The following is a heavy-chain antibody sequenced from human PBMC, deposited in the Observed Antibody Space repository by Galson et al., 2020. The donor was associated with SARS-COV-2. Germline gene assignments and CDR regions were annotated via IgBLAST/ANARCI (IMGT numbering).Heavy chain of an antibody. D-gene: IGHD3-10*01. Sequence: DSVKVSCKASGYTFTGYYMHWVRQAPGQGLEWMGWINPNSGGTNYAQKFQGRVTMTRDTSISTAYMELSRLRSDDTAGYYCARSIWFGDQFDYWGQGTLVTVSS. CDR1: GYTFTGYY. V-gene: IGHV1-2*02. CDR2: INPNSGGT. CDR3: ARSIWFGDQFDY. J-gene: IGHJ4*02.